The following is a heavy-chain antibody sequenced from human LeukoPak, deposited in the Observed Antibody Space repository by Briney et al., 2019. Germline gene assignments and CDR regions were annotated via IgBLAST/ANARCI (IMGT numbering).Heavy chain of an antibody. D-gene: IGHD2-2*01. CDR1: GGSISSGSYY. J-gene: IGHJ6*03. CDR3: ARAAPGSTSSIDYYYYYYMDV. V-gene: IGHV4-61*02. CDR2: IYTSGST. Sequence: SQTLSLTCTVSGGSISSGSYYWSWIRQPAGKGLEWIGCIYTSGSTNYNPSRKSRVTISVDTSKNQFSLKLSSVTAADTAVYYCARAAPGSTSSIDYYYYYYMDVWGKGTTVTISS.